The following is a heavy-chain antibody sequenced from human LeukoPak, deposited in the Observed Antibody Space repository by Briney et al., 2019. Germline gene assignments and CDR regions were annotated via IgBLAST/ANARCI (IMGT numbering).Heavy chain of an antibody. V-gene: IGHV1-2*02. J-gene: IGHJ3*02. Sequence: ASVKVSCKASGGTFSSYAISWVRQAPGQGLEWMGWINPNSGGTNYAQKFQGRVTMTRDTSISTAYMELSRLRSDDTAVYYCARERYFDWLLPRRDDAFDIWGQGTMVTVSS. CDR2: INPNSGGT. CDR3: ARERYFDWLLPRRDDAFDI. CDR1: GGTFSSYA. D-gene: IGHD3-9*01.